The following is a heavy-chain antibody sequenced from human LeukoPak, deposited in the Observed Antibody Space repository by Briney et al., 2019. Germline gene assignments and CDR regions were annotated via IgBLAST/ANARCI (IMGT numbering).Heavy chain of an antibody. D-gene: IGHD3-22*01. CDR2: IYYSGST. CDR3: ARQQTYYDSSGYYTDWFDP. V-gene: IGHV4-59*08. Sequence: SETLSLTWTVSGGSISSYYWSWIRQPPGKGLEWIGYIYYSGSTNYNPSLKSRVTISVDTSKNQFSLKLSSVTAADTAVYYCARQQTYYDSSGYYTDWFDPWGQGTLVTVSS. J-gene: IGHJ5*02. CDR1: GGSISSYY.